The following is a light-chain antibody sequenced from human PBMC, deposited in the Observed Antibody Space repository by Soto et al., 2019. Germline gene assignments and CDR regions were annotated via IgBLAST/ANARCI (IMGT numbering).Light chain of an antibody. CDR1: QSISSW. CDR3: QQYNKWPWIT. J-gene: IGKJ5*01. CDR2: DAS. V-gene: IGKV1-5*01. Sequence: DIQMTQSPSTLSASVGDRVTITCRASQSISSWLAWYQQKPGKAPKLLIYDASSLESGVPSRFSGSGSGTEFTLTISSLQSEDFAVYYCQQYNKWPWITFGQGTRLEIK.